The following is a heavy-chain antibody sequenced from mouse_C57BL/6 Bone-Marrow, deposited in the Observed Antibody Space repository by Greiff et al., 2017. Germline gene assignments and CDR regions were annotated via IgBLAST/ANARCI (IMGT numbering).Heavy chain of an antibody. J-gene: IGHJ2*01. D-gene: IGHD2-5*01. Sequence: DVMLVESGGGLVKPGGSLKLSCAASGFTFSSYAMSWVRQTPEKRLEWVATISDGGSYTYYPDNVKGRFTISRDNAKNNLYLQMSHLKSEDTAMYYCARDKGYSNYDYWGQGTTLTVSS. CDR2: ISDGGSYT. CDR3: ARDKGYSNYDY. V-gene: IGHV5-4*01. CDR1: GFTFSSYA.